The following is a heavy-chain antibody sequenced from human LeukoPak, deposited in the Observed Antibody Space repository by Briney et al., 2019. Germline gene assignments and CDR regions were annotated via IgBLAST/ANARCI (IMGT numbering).Heavy chain of an antibody. D-gene: IGHD2-2*01. CDR1: GFMFSSYW. CDR2: IKQHGSEK. V-gene: IGHV3-7*01. J-gene: IGHJ4*02. CDR3: ARETYCTNTSCPIGDHFDY. Sequence: PGGSLRLSCAASGFMFSSYWMTWVRQAPGKGLEWVANIKQHGSEKYYVESVRGRFTISRDNAKNSLYLQMNSLRAEDTAVYYCARETYCTNTSCPIGDHFDYWGQGTLVTVSS.